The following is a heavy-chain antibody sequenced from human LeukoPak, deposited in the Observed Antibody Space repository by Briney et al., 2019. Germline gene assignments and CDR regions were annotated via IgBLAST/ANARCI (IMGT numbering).Heavy chain of an antibody. CDR2: INPSGGGT. J-gene: IGHJ4*02. CDR3: ARDIEYYDYVWGSYRSPDY. Sequence: ASVKVSCKASGYTFTDYYVHWVRQAPGQGLEWMGIINPSGGGTSSAQKFQGRVTMTRDTSTSTLYMELSSLRSDYTAVYYCARDIEYYDYVWGSYRSPDYWGQGTLVTVSS. D-gene: IGHD3-16*02. V-gene: IGHV1-46*01. CDR1: GYTFTDYY.